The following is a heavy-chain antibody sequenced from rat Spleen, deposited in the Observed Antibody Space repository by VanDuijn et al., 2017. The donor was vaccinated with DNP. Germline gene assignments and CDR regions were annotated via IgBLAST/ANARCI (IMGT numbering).Heavy chain of an antibody. J-gene: IGHJ3*01. CDR2: INTDGDST. CDR3: ATGVYGGYADWFTY. V-gene: IGHV5S13*01. D-gene: IGHD1-11*01. Sequence: EVQLVESGGGLVQPGRSLKLSCAASGFSFRNYGMAWVRQTPTKGLEWVASINTDGDSTYYLDSVKGRFTISRDNAENTAYLQMNSLRFDDTATYYCATGVYGGYADWFTYWGQGTLVTVSS. CDR1: GFSFRNYG.